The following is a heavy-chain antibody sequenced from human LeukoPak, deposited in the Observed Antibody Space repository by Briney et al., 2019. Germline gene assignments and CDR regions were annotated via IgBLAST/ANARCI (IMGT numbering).Heavy chain of an antibody. V-gene: IGHV3-23*01. D-gene: IGHD1-7*01. J-gene: IGHJ4*02. CDR2: ISGSRGST. CDR3: ARENYAIDY. CDR1: GFTFSSYA. Sequence: GGSLRLSCGASGFTFSSYAMSWVRQAPGKGLEWVSAISGSRGSTYYADSVKGRFTISRDNSKNTLCLQMNSLRAEDTAVYYCARENYAIDYWGQGTLVTVSS.